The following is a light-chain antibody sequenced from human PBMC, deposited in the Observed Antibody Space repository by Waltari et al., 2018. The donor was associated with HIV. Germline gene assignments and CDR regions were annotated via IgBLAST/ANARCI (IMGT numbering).Light chain of an antibody. V-gene: IGLV1-44*01. CDR2: SNN. J-gene: IGLJ1*01. Sequence: QSVVTHPPSASGTPGRRVTIPCSGSSSNIGSNPVHWYQPLPGTAPTLLIYSNNQRPSGVPDRFSGSKSGTSASLAISGLQSEDEADYYCAAWDDSLNGNVFGTGTKVTVL. CDR1: SSNIGSNP. CDR3: AAWDDSLNGNV.